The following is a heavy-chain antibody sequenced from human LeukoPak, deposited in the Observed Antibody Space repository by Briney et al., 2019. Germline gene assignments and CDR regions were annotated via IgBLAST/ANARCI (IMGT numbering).Heavy chain of an antibody. CDR2: IIPIFGTA. D-gene: IGHD6-25*01. V-gene: IGHV1-69*13. CDR3: ARAVILLNIAAHFDY. J-gene: IGHJ4*02. CDR1: GGTFSSYA. Sequence: VASVKVSCKASGGTFSSYAISWVRQAPGQGLEWTGGIIPIFGTANYAQKFQGRVTITADESTSTAYMELSSLRSEDTAVYYCARAVILLNIAAHFDYWGQGTLVTVSS.